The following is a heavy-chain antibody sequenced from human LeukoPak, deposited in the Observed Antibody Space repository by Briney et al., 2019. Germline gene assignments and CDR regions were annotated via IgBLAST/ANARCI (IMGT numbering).Heavy chain of an antibody. CDR3: ARANTAMDPFDY. D-gene: IGHD5-18*01. CDR1: GGSISSGGYY. CDR2: IYYSGST. J-gene: IGHJ4*02. Sequence: SETLSLTCTVSGGSISSGGYYWSWIRQHPGKGLEWIGYIYYSGSTYYNPSLKSRVTISVDTSKNQFSLKLSSVTAADTAVYYCARANTAMDPFDYWGQGTLVTVS. V-gene: IGHV4-31*03.